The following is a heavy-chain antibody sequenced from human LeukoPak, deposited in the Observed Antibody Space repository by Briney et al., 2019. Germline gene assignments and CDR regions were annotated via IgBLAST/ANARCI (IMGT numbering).Heavy chain of an antibody. J-gene: IGHJ3*02. CDR3: AREGGSGAFDI. Sequence: PSETLSLTCTVSGGSISSYYWSWIRQPPGKGLEWIGSIYYSGSTYYNPSLKSRVTISVDTSKNQFSLKLSSVTAADTAVYYCAREGGSGAFDIWGQGTMVTVSS. CDR2: IYYSGST. CDR1: GGSISSYY. V-gene: IGHV4-59*05. D-gene: IGHD2-15*01.